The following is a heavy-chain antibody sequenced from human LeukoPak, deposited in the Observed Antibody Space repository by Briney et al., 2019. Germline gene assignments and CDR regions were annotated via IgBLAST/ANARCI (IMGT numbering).Heavy chain of an antibody. D-gene: IGHD2-15*01. J-gene: IGHJ4*02. CDR3: TRGSGRFEY. V-gene: IGHV3-49*04. Sequence: GRSLRLSCTASGFTFGNFPITWVRQAPGMGLEWVGYIRAKDYGGTTKYAAAVKGRFTISRDDSKAIAYLQMNSLQTEDTGVYYCTRGSGRFEYWGQGTLVTVSS. CDR2: IRAKDYGGTT. CDR1: GFTFGNFP.